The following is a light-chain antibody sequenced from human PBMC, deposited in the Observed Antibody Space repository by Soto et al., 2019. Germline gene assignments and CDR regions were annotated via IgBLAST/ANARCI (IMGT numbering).Light chain of an antibody. J-gene: IGLJ2*01. V-gene: IGLV3-21*02. CDR1: NIGGKS. Sequence: SYELTQPPSVSVAPGQTARITCGGNNIGGKSVHWYQQKPGQAPVLVIYDDTDRPSGIPERFSGSKSANTATLTISRVEAGDEADFYCHVWGFDHPVFGGGTKVTVL. CDR3: HVWGFDHPV. CDR2: DDT.